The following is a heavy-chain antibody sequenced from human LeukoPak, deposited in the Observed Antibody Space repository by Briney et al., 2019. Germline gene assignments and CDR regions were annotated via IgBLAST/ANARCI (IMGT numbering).Heavy chain of an antibody. CDR3: ARHKGYYYDSKNAFDI. J-gene: IGHJ3*02. CDR2: MWYSGST. D-gene: IGHD3-22*01. CDR1: GGSISSSSYF. V-gene: IGHV4-39*01. Sequence: KASETLSLTCTVSGGSISSSSYFWGWIRQTPGKGLEWIGSMWYSGSTYYNPPLKSRVTITVHTSRNQVSLRLSSVTAADTAVYFCARHKGYYYDSKNAFDIWGQGTRVTVSS.